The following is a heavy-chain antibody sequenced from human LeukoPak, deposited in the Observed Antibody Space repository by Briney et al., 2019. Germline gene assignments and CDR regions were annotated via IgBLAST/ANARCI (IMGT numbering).Heavy chain of an antibody. CDR3: ARGVEPLAANTLAY. J-gene: IGHJ4*02. Sequence: GGSLRVSCAASGFTFSSYVMSWVRQAPGKGLEWVSGISGSGGSTYYADSVKGRFTISRDNSKNTVYLQMNSLRAEDTAVYYCARGVEPLAANTLAYWGQGTLVTVS. CDR2: ISGSGGST. CDR1: GFTFSSYV. D-gene: IGHD1-14*01. V-gene: IGHV3-23*01.